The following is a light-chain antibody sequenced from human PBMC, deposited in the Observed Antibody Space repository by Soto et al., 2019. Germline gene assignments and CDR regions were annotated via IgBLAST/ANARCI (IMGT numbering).Light chain of an antibody. CDR3: CSYTSSDTYV. CDR2: EVR. Sequence: QSALTQPASVSGSPGQSITISCTGTSSDVGSYNYVAWYQQFPGKTPKLMIYEVRNRPSGVSSRFSGSKSGNTASLTISGLQAEDEADYYCCSYTSSDTYVFGTATKVTVL. J-gene: IGLJ1*01. V-gene: IGLV2-14*01. CDR1: SSDVGSYNY.